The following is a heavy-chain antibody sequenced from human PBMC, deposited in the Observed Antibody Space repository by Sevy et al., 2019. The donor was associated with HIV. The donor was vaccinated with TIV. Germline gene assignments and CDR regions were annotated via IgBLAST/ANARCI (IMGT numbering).Heavy chain of an antibody. Sequence: GGSLRLSCVGSGFIFGSHGMSWVRQAPGRGLEWXXGIDAGGDYTYYGDAMKGRVSISRDNAESTLLLQMNSLRAEDTAVYYCAKGLGITTFVXFDXWGQGTLVTVSS. D-gene: IGHD3-9*01. CDR3: AKGLGITTFVXFDX. V-gene: IGHV3-23*01. CDR1: GFIFGSHG. J-gene: IGHJ4*02. CDR2: IDAGGDYT.